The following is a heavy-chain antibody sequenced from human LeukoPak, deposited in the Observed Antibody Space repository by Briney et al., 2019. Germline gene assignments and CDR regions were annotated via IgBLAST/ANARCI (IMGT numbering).Heavy chain of an antibody. CDR1: GFTFSNYN. CDR2: ISYDGSNK. CDR3: AKDLQGPTRSTNYGMDV. V-gene: IGHV3-30*18. D-gene: IGHD4-11*01. Sequence: SGGSLRLSCAASGFTFSNYNFYWVRQAPGKGLEWVAVISYDGSNKYYADSVKGRFTISRDNSKNTLYLQMNSLRAEDTAVYYCAKDLQGPTRSTNYGMDVWGQGTTVTVSS. J-gene: IGHJ6*02.